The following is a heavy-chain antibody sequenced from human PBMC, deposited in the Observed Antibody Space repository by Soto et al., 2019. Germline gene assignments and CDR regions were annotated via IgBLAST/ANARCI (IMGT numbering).Heavy chain of an antibody. Sequence: EVQLVESGGGLVQPGGSLRLSCAASGFTFSDYYMDWVRQAPGKGLEWVARSRNRTRSYSTDYAASVKGRFTISRDDSKRSVYLQMNSLNTEDTAVYYCARGLPDFDYWGQGILVTVSS. CDR3: ARGLPDFDY. J-gene: IGHJ4*02. CDR1: GFTFSDYY. V-gene: IGHV3-72*01. CDR2: SRNRTRSYST.